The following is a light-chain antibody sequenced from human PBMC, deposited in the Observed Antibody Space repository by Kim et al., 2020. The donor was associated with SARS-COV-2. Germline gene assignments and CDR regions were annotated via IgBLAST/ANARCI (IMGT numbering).Light chain of an antibody. CDR1: STDIGGHNY. V-gene: IGLV2-14*04. J-gene: IGLJ1*01. Sequence: QSITISCTETSTDIGGHNYVSWYQQNPGKAPQLIIFDVSRRPSGISYRFSGSKSGNTASLTISGLQTQDEADYYCSTYTRTNTVYVFGGGTKVTVL. CDR3: STYTRTNTVYV. CDR2: DVS.